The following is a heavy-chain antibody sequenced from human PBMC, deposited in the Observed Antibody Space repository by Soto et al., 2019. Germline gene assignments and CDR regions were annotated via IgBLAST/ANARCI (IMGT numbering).Heavy chain of an antibody. CDR3: ARRAEDHYFYYMGV. CDR1: VYSFSSYG. CDR2: IRPYNGDT. D-gene: IGHD1-26*01. Sequence: QAQLVQSGSEVKRPGASVKVSCKASVYSFSSYGIVWVRQAPGQGLEWMGWIRPYNGDTNSAQKFQGRVTLTTDTSTRTAYMELRSLRYDDTAVYYCARRAEDHYFYYMGVWGKGTTVTVSS. J-gene: IGHJ6*03. V-gene: IGHV1-18*01.